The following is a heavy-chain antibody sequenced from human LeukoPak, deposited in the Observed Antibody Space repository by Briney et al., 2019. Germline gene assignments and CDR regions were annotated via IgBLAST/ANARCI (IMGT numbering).Heavy chain of an antibody. CDR1: GYTFTGYY. V-gene: IGHV1-2*06. CDR3: ASGDLWFGELSKFDY. J-gene: IGHJ4*02. CDR2: INPNSGGT. Sequence: AASVKVSCKASGYTFTGYYIHWVRQAPGQGLEWMGRINPNSGGTNYAQKFQGRVTMTRDTSISTAYMELSRLRSDDTAVYYCASGDLWFGELSKFDYWGQGSLVTVSS. D-gene: IGHD3-10*01.